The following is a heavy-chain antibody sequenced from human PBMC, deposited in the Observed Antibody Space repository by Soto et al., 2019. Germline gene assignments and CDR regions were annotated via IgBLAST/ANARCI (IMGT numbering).Heavy chain of an antibody. J-gene: IGHJ6*02. CDR3: ARGPQQLDYYGMDV. D-gene: IGHD6-13*01. V-gene: IGHV1-3*01. CDR2: INGGDGQI. CDR1: GYTFTIHA. Sequence: ASVKVSCKASGYTFTIHAIHWVRQAPGQRLEWMGWINGGDGQIQYSQNFQGRVTLTRDTSATTAYMELSSLRSEDTAVYYCARGPQQLDYYGMDVWGQGTTVTVSS.